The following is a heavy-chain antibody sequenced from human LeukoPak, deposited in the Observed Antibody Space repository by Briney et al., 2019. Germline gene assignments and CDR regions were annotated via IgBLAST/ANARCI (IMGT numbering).Heavy chain of an antibody. D-gene: IGHD1-20*01. CDR1: GYTFTGHY. J-gene: IGHJ4*02. V-gene: IGHV1-2*02. CDR3: ARDNRYNWNYPGY. CDR2: INPNSGGT. Sequence: ASVKVSCKASGYTFTGHYMHWVRQAPGQGLEWMGWINPNSGGTNYAQKFQGRVTMTRDTSISTAYMELSRLRSDDTAVYYCARDNRYNWNYPGYWGQGTLVTVSS.